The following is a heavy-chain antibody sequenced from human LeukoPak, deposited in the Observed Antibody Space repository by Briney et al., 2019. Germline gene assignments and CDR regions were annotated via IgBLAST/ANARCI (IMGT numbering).Heavy chain of an antibody. CDR1: GFTFSSYA. D-gene: IGHD3-22*01. V-gene: IGHV3-23*01. Sequence: GGSLRLSCVASGFTFSSYAMSWVRQAPGKGLEWVSSVGFGGDSTYYADSVKGRFTISRDNSENTLYLQMNSLRAEDTAVYFCAKVPRDSSGYYPNFDYWGQGTLVAVSS. CDR3: AKVPRDSSGYYPNFDY. J-gene: IGHJ4*02. CDR2: VGFGGDST.